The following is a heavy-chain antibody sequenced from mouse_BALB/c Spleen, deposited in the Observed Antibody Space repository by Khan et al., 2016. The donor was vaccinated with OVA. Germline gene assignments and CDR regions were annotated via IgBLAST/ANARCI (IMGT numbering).Heavy chain of an antibody. CDR2: ISSGDSYT. Sequence: EVELVESGGDLVKPGGSLKLSCAASGFTFSGYALSWVRQTPEKRLEWVATISSGDSYTYYPDSVKGRFTISRDNVKNTLYLQMSSLRSEDTAMYYCARPPITTIVATSYWFFDVWGAGTTGTVSS. V-gene: IGHV5-9-3*01. J-gene: IGHJ1*01. D-gene: IGHD1-1*01. CDR1: GFTFSGYA. CDR3: ARPPITTIVATSYWFFDV.